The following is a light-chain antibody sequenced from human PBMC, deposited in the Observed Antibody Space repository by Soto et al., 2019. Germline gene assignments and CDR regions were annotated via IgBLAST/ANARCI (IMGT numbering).Light chain of an antibody. Sequence: DIQMTQSPSTLSASVGDRVTITCRASQSISSWLAWYQQKPGTAPNLLIYKASTLQGGVPPRFSGSGSGTEFTLTISSLQPDDSAIYYCQQYSDNWTFGQGTKVE. CDR2: KAS. J-gene: IGKJ1*01. V-gene: IGKV1-5*03. CDR3: QQYSDNWT. CDR1: QSISSW.